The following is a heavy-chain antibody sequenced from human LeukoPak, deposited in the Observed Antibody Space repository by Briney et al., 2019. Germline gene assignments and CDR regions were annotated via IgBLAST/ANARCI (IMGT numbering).Heavy chain of an antibody. CDR3: ARTTEYYDSSFDY. Sequence: GGSLRLSCAASGITFRSYSMNWVRQAPGKGLEWVSSISSSSSYIYYADSVKGRFTISRDNAKNSLYLQMNSLRAEDTAVYYCARTTEYYDSSFDYWGQGTLVTVSS. CDR1: GITFRSYS. J-gene: IGHJ4*02. V-gene: IGHV3-21*01. CDR2: ISSSSSYI. D-gene: IGHD3-22*01.